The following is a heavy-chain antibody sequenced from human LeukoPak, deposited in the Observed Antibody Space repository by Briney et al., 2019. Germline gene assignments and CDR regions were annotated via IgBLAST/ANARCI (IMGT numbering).Heavy chain of an antibody. CDR1: GFTFSNYA. CDR2: ISGSGGST. CDR3: VKDYIAAAVTEADSVDY. J-gene: IGHJ4*02. V-gene: IGHV3-23*01. Sequence: GGSLRLSCAASGFTFSNYAMSWVRPAPGKGLEWVSAISGSGGSTYYADSVKGRFTISRDNSKNTLYLLMNSLRAEDTAIYFCVKDYIAAAVTEADSVDYWGQGTLVTVSS. D-gene: IGHD6-25*01.